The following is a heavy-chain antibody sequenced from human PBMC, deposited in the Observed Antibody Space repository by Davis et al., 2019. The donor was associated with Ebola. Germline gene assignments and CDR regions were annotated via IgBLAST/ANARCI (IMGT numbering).Heavy chain of an antibody. CDR3: ARRTPTYDSSGYYYIFDY. Sequence: MPSETLSLTCTVSGGSISSTSYFWGWIRQPPGKGLEWIGSVYFRGETFYNPSLKSRVTVSVDTSKNQFSVNLRSVTAADTAVYYCARRTPTYDSSGYYYIFDYWGQGTLVTVSS. CDR2: VYFRGET. CDR1: GGSISSTSYF. D-gene: IGHD3-22*01. J-gene: IGHJ4*02. V-gene: IGHV4-39*01.